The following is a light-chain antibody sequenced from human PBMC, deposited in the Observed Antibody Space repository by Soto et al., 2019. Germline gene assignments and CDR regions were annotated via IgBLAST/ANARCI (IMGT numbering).Light chain of an antibody. CDR1: QTLSSW. Sequence: DIQMTQSPSTLSASVGDRVTITCRASQTLSSWLAWYQQKPGKATKLLIYDVSNLETGVPSRFSGSGSATEFTVTIGTLQLDDFATCYCHQYNSYSLTFGGGTKGEIK. CDR2: DVS. V-gene: IGKV1-5*01. CDR3: HQYNSYSLT. J-gene: IGKJ4*01.